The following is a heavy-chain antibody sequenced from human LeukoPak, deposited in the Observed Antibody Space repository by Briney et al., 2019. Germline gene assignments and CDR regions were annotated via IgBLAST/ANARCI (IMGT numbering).Heavy chain of an antibody. CDR2: INHSGST. J-gene: IGHJ3*02. CDR3: AREVTTGVFDI. D-gene: IGHD4-11*01. CDR1: GGSFSGYY. Sequence: SETLSLTCAGYGGSFSGYYWSWIRQPPGKGLEWIGEINHSGSTNYNPSLKSRVTISVDTSKNQFSLKLSSVTAADTAVYYCAREVTTGVFDIWGQGTMVTVSS. V-gene: IGHV4-34*01.